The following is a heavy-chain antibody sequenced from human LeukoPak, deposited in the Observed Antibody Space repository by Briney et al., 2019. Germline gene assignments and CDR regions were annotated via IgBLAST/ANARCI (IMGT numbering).Heavy chain of an antibody. CDR2: IYYSGST. J-gene: IGHJ4*02. D-gene: IGHD3-10*01. V-gene: IGHV4-59*01. CDR3: ARNSRMVRGTLDY. Sequence: SETLSLTCTVSGGSISSYYWSWIRQPPGKGLEWIGYIYYSGSTNYNPSLKSRVTISVDTSKNQFSLKLSSVTAADTAVYYCARNSRMVRGTLDYWGQGTLVTVSS. CDR1: GGSISSYY.